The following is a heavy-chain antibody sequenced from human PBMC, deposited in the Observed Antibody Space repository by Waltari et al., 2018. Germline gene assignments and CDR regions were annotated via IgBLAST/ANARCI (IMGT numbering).Heavy chain of an antibody. Sequence: EVRLVQSGAEVKKPGESLKISCKISGYMFTSHYINWVRQTPGYGLEWVGRIAPSDSFTNYSPAFQGHVSISIARSIATVYLQWNNLEASDSAIYYCARRQTIIEGDDYYYYGLDVWGQGTTVSVS. CDR3: ARRQTIIEGDDYYYYGLDV. D-gene: IGHD3-10*01. V-gene: IGHV5-10-1*01. CDR2: IAPSDSFT. J-gene: IGHJ6*02. CDR1: GYMFTSHY.